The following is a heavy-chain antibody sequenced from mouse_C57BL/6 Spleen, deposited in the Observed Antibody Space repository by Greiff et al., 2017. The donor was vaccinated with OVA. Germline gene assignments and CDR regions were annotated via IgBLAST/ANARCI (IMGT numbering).Heavy chain of an antibody. CDR2: ISSGSSTI. V-gene: IGHV5-17*01. Sequence: EVQLVESGGGLVKPGGSLKLSCAASGFTFSDYGMHWVRQAPEQGLEWVAYISSGSSTIYYADTVKGRFTISRDNAKNTLFLQMTSLRSEDTAMYYCARRLPPYAMDYWGQGTSVTVSS. CDR3: ARRLPPYAMDY. CDR1: GFTFSDYG. J-gene: IGHJ4*01. D-gene: IGHD2-2*01.